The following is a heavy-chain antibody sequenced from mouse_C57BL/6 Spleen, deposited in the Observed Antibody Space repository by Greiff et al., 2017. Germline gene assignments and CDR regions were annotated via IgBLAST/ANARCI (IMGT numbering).Heavy chain of an antibody. J-gene: IGHJ2*01. CDR2: INPNNGGT. V-gene: IGHV1-26*01. CDR3: ARSAYSLDY. D-gene: IGHD2-10*01. CDR1: GYTFTDYY. Sequence: EVQLQQSGPELVKPGASVKISCKASGYTFTDYYMNWVKQSHGKSLEWIGDINPNNGGTSYNQKCKGKATLTVDKSSSPAYMELRSLTSEDSAVYYCARSAYSLDYWGQGTTLTVSS.